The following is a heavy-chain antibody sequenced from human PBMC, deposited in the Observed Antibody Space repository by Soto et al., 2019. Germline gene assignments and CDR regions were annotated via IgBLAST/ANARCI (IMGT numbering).Heavy chain of an antibody. V-gene: IGHV1-2*02. CDR1: GYTFTGYT. J-gene: IGHJ4*02. Sequence: QAHLVQSGAEVKKPGASVKVSCKASGYTFTGYTFHWVRQAPGQGLEWMAWINSSSSYSSFAPKIQGRVTVTMDAASSTAYMELTRLRSDDTAVYYCATEMATIKGFFDKWGQGTPVAVSS. CDR3: ATEMATIKGFFDK. D-gene: IGHD2-8*01. CDR2: INSSSSYS.